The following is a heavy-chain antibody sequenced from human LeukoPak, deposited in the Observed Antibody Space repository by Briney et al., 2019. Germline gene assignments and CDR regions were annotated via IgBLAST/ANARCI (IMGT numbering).Heavy chain of an antibody. V-gene: IGHV1-2*02. J-gene: IGHJ4*02. CDR1: GFSLTGHY. D-gene: IGHD3-22*01. CDR3: VRRVYDSRGWGGGDFDY. CDR2: INGNSGYT. Sequence: ASVNVSCKCSGFSLTGHYIHWLRQPPGQGLEWMGLINGNSGYTNYAQKFQDRVIMTRDTSVNTVYMELSRPREDGTATYYCVRRVYDSRGWGGGDFDYRGQGAMVTVSS.